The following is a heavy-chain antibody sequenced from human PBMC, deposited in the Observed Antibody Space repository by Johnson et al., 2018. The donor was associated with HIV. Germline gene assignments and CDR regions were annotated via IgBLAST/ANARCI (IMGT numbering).Heavy chain of an antibody. J-gene: IGHJ3*02. Sequence: QVQLVESGGGLVQPGRSLKLSCAASGFTFDDYAMHWVRQAPGKGLEWVASISSDGNNKYFADSVQGRFTISRDNSKNTLYLQMNSLRAEDTAVYYCAGEFARCLEWFQPDGRAFDIWGQGTMVTVSS. CDR2: ISSDGNNK. CDR1: GFTFDDYA. CDR3: AGEFARCLEWFQPDGRAFDI. D-gene: IGHD3-3*01. V-gene: IGHV3-30*04.